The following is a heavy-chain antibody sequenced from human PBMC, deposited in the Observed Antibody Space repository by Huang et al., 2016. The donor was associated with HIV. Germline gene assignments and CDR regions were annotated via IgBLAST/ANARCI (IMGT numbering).Heavy chain of an antibody. CDR3: ARERYYYDRSGYYTPVEYFHH. D-gene: IGHD3-22*01. Sequence: QVQLVQSGAEVKKPGASVKVSCKASGYTFTNYAINWVRQAPGQSLEWMGWISGYNGKTNYAQEGQGRVTMTKDTSTSTAYMELRSLISDDTAVYYCARERYYYDRSGYYTPVEYFHHWGQGTLVTVSS. CDR1: GYTFTNYA. CDR2: ISGYNGKT. J-gene: IGHJ1*01. V-gene: IGHV1-18*01.